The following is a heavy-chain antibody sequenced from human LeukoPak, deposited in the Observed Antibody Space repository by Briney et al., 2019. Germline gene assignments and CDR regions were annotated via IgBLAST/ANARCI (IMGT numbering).Heavy chain of an antibody. CDR1: GFTLSSYG. CDR3: RRGTGRLAQEVYYGMDV. Sequence: GGSLRLSCAASGFTLSSYGMHWVRQAPGKGLEGVAVISYDGSNKCYADSVKGRFTISRDNSKNTLYLQMNSLRAEDTAVYYCRRGTGRLAQEVYYGMDVWGQGTTVTVSS. V-gene: IGHV3-30*03. CDR2: ISYDGSNK. J-gene: IGHJ6*02. D-gene: IGHD1-14*01.